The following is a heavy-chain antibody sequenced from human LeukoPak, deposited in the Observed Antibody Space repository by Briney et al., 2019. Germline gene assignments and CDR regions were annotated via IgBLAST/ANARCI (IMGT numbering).Heavy chain of an antibody. V-gene: IGHV3-30-3*01. Sequence: PGGSLRLSCAASGFTFSSYAMHWVRQAPGKGLEWVAVISYDGSNKYYADSVKGRFTISRDNSKNTLYLQMNSLRAEDTAVYYCAKDGLDFWSGSSYYMDVWGKGTTVTVSS. D-gene: IGHD3-3*01. CDR2: ISYDGSNK. J-gene: IGHJ6*03. CDR1: GFTFSSYA. CDR3: AKDGLDFWSGSSYYMDV.